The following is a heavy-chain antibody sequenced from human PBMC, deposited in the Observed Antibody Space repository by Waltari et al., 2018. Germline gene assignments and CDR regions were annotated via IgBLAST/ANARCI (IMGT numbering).Heavy chain of an antibody. V-gene: IGHV3-23*01. CDR1: GFAFSNYA. CDR2: ISGSGDNT. D-gene: IGHD3-10*01. Sequence: EVQLLESGGGLVQPGGSLRPSCAASGFAFSNYAMHLDRQAPGKGLEWVSSISGSGDNTYYADSVKGRFTVSRDNSKNTLFLQMNSLRAEDRAVYFCAKDLTITMVQGVIPYYGMDVWGQGTTVTVSS. J-gene: IGHJ6*02. CDR3: AKDLTITMVQGVIPYYGMDV.